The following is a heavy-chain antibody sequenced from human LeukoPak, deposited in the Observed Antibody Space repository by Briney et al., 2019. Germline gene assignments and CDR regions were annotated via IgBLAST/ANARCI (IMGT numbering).Heavy chain of an antibody. J-gene: IGHJ5*02. V-gene: IGHV1-2*06. Sequence: ASVKVSCKAPGYTFTGYYMHWVRQAPGQGLEWMGRINPNSGGTNYAQKFQGRVTMTRDTSISTAYMELSRLRSDDTAVYYCARQRKYCSSTSCNNWFDPWGQGTLVTVSS. CDR2: INPNSGGT. D-gene: IGHD2-2*01. CDR1: GYTFTGYY. CDR3: ARQRKYCSSTSCNNWFDP.